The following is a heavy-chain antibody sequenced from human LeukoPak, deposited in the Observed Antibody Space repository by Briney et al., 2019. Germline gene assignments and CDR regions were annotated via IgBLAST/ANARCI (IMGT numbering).Heavy chain of an antibody. V-gene: IGHV4-39*01. CDR1: GGSISSSSYH. CDR2: IYYSGST. J-gene: IGHJ4*02. D-gene: IGHD6-19*01. Sequence: SETLSLTCTVSGGSISSSSYHWGWIRQPPGKGLEWIGSIYYSGSTYYNPSLKSRVTISVDTSRDQFSLKLGSVTAADTAVYYCARSLDLQWLAYFDYWGQGTLVTVSS. CDR3: ARSLDLQWLAYFDY.